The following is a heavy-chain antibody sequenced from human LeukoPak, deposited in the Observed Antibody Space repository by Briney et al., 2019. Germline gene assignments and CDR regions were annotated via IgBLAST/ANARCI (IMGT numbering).Heavy chain of an antibody. J-gene: IGHJ4*02. CDR3: ASSKYVYDSSGYYGFDY. D-gene: IGHD3-22*01. V-gene: IGHV3-11*04. Sequence: PGGSLRLSCAASGFTFSDYYMSWIRQAPGKGLEWVSYISSSGSTIYYADSVKGRFTISRDNAKNSLYLQMNSLRAEDTAVYYCASSKYVYDSSGYYGFDYWGQGTLVTVSS. CDR1: GFTFSDYY. CDR2: ISSSGSTI.